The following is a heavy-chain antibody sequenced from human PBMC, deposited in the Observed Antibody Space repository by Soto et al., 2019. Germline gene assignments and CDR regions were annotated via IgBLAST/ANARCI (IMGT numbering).Heavy chain of an antibody. J-gene: IGHJ6*03. V-gene: IGHV4-59*01. CDR3: ASFPTGVKGTTDYYYYMDV. D-gene: IGHD1-7*01. Sequence: ASETLSLTCTVSGGSISSYYWSWIRQPPGKGLEWIGYIYYSGSTNYNPSLKSRVTISVDTSKNQFSLKLSSVTAADTAVYYCASFPTGVKGTTDYYYYMDVWGKGTTVTVSS. CDR1: GGSISSYY. CDR2: IYYSGST.